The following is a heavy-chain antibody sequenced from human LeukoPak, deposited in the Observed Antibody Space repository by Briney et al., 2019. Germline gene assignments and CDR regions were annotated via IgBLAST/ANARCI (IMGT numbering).Heavy chain of an antibody. J-gene: IGHJ4*02. Sequence: SETLSLTCTVSGGSISSYYWSWIRQPPGKGLEWIGYIYYSGSTNYNPSLKSRVTISVDTSKNQFSLKLSSVTATDTAVYYCARDIRPDYWGQGTLVTVSS. CDR2: IYYSGST. V-gene: IGHV4-59*01. CDR1: GGSISSYY. CDR3: ARDIRPDY.